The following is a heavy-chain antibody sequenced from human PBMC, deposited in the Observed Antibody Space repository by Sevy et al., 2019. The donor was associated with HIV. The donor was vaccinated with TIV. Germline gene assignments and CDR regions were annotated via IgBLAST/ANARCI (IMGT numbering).Heavy chain of an antibody. CDR1: GFTFSNAW. J-gene: IGHJ6*02. D-gene: IGHD1-26*01. CDR3: TTEQVGATRVRPSYYYYYGMDV. Sequence: GGSVRLSCAASGFTFSNAWMSWVRQAPGKGLEWVGRIKSKTDGGTTDYAAPVKGRFTISRDDSKNTLYLQMNSLKTEDTAVYYCTTEQVGATRVRPSYYYYYGMDVWGQATTATVSS. CDR2: IKSKTDGGTT. V-gene: IGHV3-15*01.